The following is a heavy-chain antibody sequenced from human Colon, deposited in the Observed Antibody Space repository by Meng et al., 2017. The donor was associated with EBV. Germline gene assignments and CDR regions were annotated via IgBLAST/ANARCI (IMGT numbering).Heavy chain of an antibody. Sequence: QSQAFGPDLSQRMYRASLTFTVSVGSVSRCSYSLSSIREPPGKGLEWIGYIYYSGRTNYNPSLQSRVTISVDMSKNQFSLKLSSVTAADTAVYYCARSVYSSGWYGAYYFDYWGQGTLVTVSS. J-gene: IGHJ4*02. CDR3: ARSVYSSGWYGAYYFDY. V-gene: IGHV4-61*01. CDR2: IYYSGRT. CDR1: VGSVSRCSYS. D-gene: IGHD6-19*01.